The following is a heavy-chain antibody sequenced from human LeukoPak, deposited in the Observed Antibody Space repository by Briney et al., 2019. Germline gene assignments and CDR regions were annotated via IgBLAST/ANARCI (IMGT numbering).Heavy chain of an antibody. CDR3: ARGIYSNYGNWFDP. Sequence: ASVKVSCKASGYTFSNHGVSWVRQAPGQGLEWMGWITAYNGNTNFVQKFRGRVTMTRNTSISTAYMELSSLRSEDTAVYYCARGIYSNYGNWFDPWGQGTLVTVSS. CDR1: GYTFSNHG. J-gene: IGHJ5*02. V-gene: IGHV1-18*01. D-gene: IGHD4-11*01. CDR2: ITAYNGNT.